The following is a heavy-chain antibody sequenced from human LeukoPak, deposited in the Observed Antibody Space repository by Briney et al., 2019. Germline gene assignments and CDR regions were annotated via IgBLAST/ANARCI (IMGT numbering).Heavy chain of an antibody. CDR2: INPSGGST. Sequence: GASVTVSCTASGYTFTSYYMHWGRKPPGQGLGWMGIINPSGGSTSYAQKFQGRVTMTRDTSTSTVYMELSSLRSEDTAVYYCARDGGRFPAACPDYWGQGTLVTVSS. CDR1: GYTFTSYY. CDR3: ARDGGRFPAACPDY. J-gene: IGHJ4*02. D-gene: IGHD3-10*01. V-gene: IGHV1-46*01.